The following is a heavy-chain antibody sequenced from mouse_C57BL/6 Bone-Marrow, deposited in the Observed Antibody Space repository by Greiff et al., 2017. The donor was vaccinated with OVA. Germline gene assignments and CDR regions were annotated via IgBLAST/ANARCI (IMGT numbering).Heavy chain of an antibody. V-gene: IGHV1-15*01. J-gene: IGHJ2*01. CDR2: IDPETGGT. CDR1: GYTFTDYE. CDR3: TRSYSSYGDVDY. Sequence: VQLVESGAELVRPGASVTLSCKASGYTFTDYEMHWVKQTPVHGLEWIGAIDPETGGTAYNQKFKGKAILTADKSSSTAYMELRSLTSEDSAVYYCTRSYSSYGDVDYWGQGTTLTVSS. D-gene: IGHD2-5*01.